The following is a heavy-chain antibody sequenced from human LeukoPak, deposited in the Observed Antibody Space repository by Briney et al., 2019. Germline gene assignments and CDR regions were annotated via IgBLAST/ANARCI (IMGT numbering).Heavy chain of an antibody. J-gene: IGHJ6*04. CDR2: FDPEDGET. CDR1: GYTLTELS. V-gene: IGHV1-24*01. D-gene: IGHD3-9*01. CDR3: ATLSIGPDYDILTGYAQTKYGMDV. Sequence: GASVKVSCKVSGYTLTELSMHWVRQAPGKGLEWMGGFDPEDGETIYAQKFQGRVTMTEDTSTDTAYMELSSLRSEDTAVYYCATLSIGPDYDILTGYAQTKYGMDVWGKGTTVTVSS.